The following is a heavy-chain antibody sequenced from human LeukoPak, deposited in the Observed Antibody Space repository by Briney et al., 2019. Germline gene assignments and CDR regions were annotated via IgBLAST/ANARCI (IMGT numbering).Heavy chain of an antibody. Sequence: SETLSLTCAVYGGSFSGYYWSWLRQPPGKGLEWIGEINHSGSTNYNPSLKSRVTISVDTSKNQFSLKLSSVTAADTAVYYCARGGFYDSSGYSTRVFWFDPWGQGTLVTVSS. V-gene: IGHV4-34*01. J-gene: IGHJ5*02. CDR3: ARGGFYDSSGYSTRVFWFDP. D-gene: IGHD3-22*01. CDR2: INHSGST. CDR1: GGSFSGYY.